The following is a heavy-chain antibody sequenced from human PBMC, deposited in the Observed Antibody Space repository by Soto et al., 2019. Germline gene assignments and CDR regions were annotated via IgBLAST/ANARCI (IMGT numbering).Heavy chain of an antibody. J-gene: IGHJ4*02. Sequence: PGGSLRLSCAASGFTFSSYGMHWVRQAPGKGLEWVAVIWYDGSNKYYADSVKGRFTISRDNSKNTLYLQMNSLRAEDTAVYYCARVGRDYYFWSGYLYYFDCWGQGTLGTVSS. CDR1: GFTFSSYG. V-gene: IGHV3-33*01. D-gene: IGHD3-3*01. CDR3: ARVGRDYYFWSGYLYYFDC. CDR2: IWYDGSNK.